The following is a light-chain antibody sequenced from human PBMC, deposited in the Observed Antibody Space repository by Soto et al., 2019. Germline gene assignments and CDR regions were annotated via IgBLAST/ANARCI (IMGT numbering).Light chain of an antibody. CDR1: QSINSW. CDR3: QQYNSYSWT. J-gene: IGKJ1*01. V-gene: IGKV1-5*01. CDR2: DAS. Sequence: DIQMTQSPSTLSASVGDRVTITCRASQSINSWLAWYQQKPGKAPKLLIYDASSLESGVPSWFSGSGSGTEFTLTISSLQPDDFATYYCQQYNSYSWTFGQGTKVEIK.